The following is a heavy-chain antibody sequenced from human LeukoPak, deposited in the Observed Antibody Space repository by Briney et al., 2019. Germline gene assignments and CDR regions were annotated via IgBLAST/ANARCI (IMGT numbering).Heavy chain of an antibody. J-gene: IGHJ6*03. CDR2: ISSSSSYI. Sequence: GGSLRLSCAASGFTFSSYSMNWVRQAPGKGLEWVSSISSSSSYIYYADSVKGRFTISRDNAKNSLYLQMNSLRAEDTAVYYCARDRAPSIAVAGTSFPYYYYMDVWGKGTTVTISS. CDR3: ARDRAPSIAVAGTSFPYYYYMDV. D-gene: IGHD6-19*01. CDR1: GFTFSSYS. V-gene: IGHV3-21*01.